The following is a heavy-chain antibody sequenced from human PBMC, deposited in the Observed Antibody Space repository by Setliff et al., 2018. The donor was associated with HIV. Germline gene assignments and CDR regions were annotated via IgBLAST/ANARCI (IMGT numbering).Heavy chain of an antibody. CDR1: GGSISTSH. CDR2: IYKSGST. Sequence: SETLSLTCSVSGGSISTSHWSWIRQPPGKGLEWIGYIYKSGSTNYNASLKSRVTISIDTSKDQFSLKLRSATATDTALYYCARHLESKLLSYWGQGTLVTVSS. CDR3: ARHLESKLLSY. V-gene: IGHV4-59*08. D-gene: IGHD3-3*01. J-gene: IGHJ4*02.